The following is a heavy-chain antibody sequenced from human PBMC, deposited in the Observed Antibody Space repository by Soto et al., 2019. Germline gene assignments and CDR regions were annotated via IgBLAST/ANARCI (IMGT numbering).Heavy chain of an antibody. CDR2: IYWNGIE. D-gene: IGHD3-10*01. J-gene: IGHJ4*02. CDR3: AHGDPLDFHF. CDR1: GFSLSTSGEA. V-gene: IGHV2-5*01. Sequence: QITLKESGPPLVHPTQPLTLTCTFSGFSLSTSGEAVGWIRQPPGKALEWLALIYWNGIERYSPSLKSRLTITKDTSKTQVVLTMTNMYPVDTATYYCAHGDPLDFHFWGQGTLVTVSP.